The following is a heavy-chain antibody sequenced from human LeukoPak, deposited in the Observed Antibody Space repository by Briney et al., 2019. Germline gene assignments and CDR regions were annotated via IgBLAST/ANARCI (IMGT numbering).Heavy chain of an antibody. J-gene: IGHJ6*04. CDR1: GYTFTSYG. CDR3: ARHLPAAIYYYYGMDV. Sequence: ASVKVSCKASGYTFTSYGISWVRQAPGQGLEWMGWISAYNGNTNYAQKLQGRVTMTTDTSTSTAYMELRSLRSDDTAVYYCARHLPAAIYYYYGMDVWGKGTTLTVSS. CDR2: ISAYNGNT. D-gene: IGHD2-2*01. V-gene: IGHV1-18*04.